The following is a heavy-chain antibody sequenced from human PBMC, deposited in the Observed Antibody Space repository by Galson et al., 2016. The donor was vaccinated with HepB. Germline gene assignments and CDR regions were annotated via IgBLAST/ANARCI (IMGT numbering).Heavy chain of an antibody. Sequence: SLRLSCAASGFSFSSSAMHWVRQAPGKGLEWVAVISYHGSNKYYVDSVKGQFTISRDNSKNTLYLQMSSLRVEDTAMYYCARDGYYYGSGSYGAATYWGQGTPVTVSS. D-gene: IGHD3-10*01. CDR2: ISYHGSNK. J-gene: IGHJ4*02. V-gene: IGHV3-30*04. CDR3: ARDGYYYGSGSYGAATY. CDR1: GFSFSSSA.